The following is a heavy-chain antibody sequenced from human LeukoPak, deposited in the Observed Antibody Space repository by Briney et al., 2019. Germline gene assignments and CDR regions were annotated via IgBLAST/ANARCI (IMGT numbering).Heavy chain of an antibody. Sequence: PGGSLRLSCAASGFTLSSYWMSWVRQAPGKGLEWVSAIGGGGDSTYYADSVKGQFTISRDNSKNTLCLQMNSLRAEDTAVYYCAKGSSGWPYYFDSWGQGTLVTVSS. CDR2: IGGGGDST. J-gene: IGHJ4*02. CDR1: GFTLSSYW. D-gene: IGHD6-19*01. V-gene: IGHV3-23*01. CDR3: AKGSSGWPYYFDS.